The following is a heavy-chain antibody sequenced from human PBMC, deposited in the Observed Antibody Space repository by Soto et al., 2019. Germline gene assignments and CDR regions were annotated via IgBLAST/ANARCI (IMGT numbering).Heavy chain of an antibody. V-gene: IGHV3-23*01. CDR2: ISGSGGST. J-gene: IGHJ4*02. CDR3: AKGLGSGYYGSGISH. CDR1: GFSFTSYA. Sequence: EVQLLESGGGLLQPGGSLRLSCAASGFSFTSYALIWVRQAPGKGLEWVSSISGSGGSTYYADSVKGRFTISRDNSTNTLNLQMNSLRAEDTAVYYCAKGLGSGYYGSGISHWGQGTLVTVSS. D-gene: IGHD3-10*01.